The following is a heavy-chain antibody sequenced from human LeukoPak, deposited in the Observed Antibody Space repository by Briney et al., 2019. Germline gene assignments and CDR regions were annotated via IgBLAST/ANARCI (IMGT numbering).Heavy chain of an antibody. CDR1: GSTFSSYW. V-gene: IGHV3-7*01. CDR3: ARDGGGAGHYKGVDY. J-gene: IGHJ4*02. CDR2: IKKDGSEK. Sequence: GGSLRLSCAASGSTFSSYWMTWVRQAPGRGLEWVATIKKDGSEKFYVDSVKGRFTISRDNAKNSLYLQMNSLRVEDTAVYYCARDGGGAGHYKGVDYWGQGTLVTVSS. D-gene: IGHD3-9*01.